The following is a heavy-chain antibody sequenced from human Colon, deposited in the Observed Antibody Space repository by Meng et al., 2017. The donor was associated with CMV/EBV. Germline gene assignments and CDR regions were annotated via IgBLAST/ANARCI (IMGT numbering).Heavy chain of an antibody. CDR2: ISTYDGKT. V-gene: IGHV1-18*01. J-gene: IGHJ4*02. CDR1: GYPFTTYG. CDR3: SRDQSSGFGSDY. D-gene: IGHD3-10*01. Sequence: ASVKVSCKASGYPFTTYGISWVRQAPEQGLEWMAWISTYDGKTDYAQKFQGRVTLTTDASTTTTYMELRGLTSDDTALYYCSRDQSSGFGSDYWGQGTLVTVSS.